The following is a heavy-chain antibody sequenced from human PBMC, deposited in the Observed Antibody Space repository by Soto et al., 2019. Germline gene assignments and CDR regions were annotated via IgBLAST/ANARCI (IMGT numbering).Heavy chain of an antibody. CDR2: ISSGSSTI. Sequence: LPYTASERNFSNLGISWVRQAPGKGLEWVSYISSGSSTIYYAEPVKGRFTISRDNAKKSLFLQMNSLRADDTAVDGCGVDCYDMEVWGKGSTVPVSS. CDR1: ERNFSNLG. J-gene: IGHJ6*03. CDR3: GVDCYDMEV. V-gene: IGHV3-48*01.